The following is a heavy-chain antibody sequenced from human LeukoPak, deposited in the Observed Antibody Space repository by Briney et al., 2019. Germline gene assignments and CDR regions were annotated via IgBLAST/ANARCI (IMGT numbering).Heavy chain of an antibody. J-gene: IGHJ4*02. V-gene: IGHV3-48*01. CDR1: GFTFSAYS. CDR2: IGSSSSSI. CDR3: ARDQAYSFDY. Sequence: GGSLRLSCAASGFTFSAYSMNWVRQAPEKGLEWVSYIGSSSSSIYYADSVKGRFTISRDNAKNSLYLQMDSLRAEDTAVYYCARDQAYSFDYWGQGTLVTVSS. D-gene: IGHD4-11*01.